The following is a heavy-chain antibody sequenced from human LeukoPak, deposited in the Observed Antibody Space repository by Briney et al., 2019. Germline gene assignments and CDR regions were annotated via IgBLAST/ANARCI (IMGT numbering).Heavy chain of an antibody. V-gene: IGHV3-53*01. D-gene: IGHD3-10*01. CDR3: ARGTGPDPKSY. Sequence: PAGSLRLSCEASGFTVSNNYMIWVRQAPGKGLEWVSVIYSGGRTSYSDSVKSRFTISRDNSKHTTYLHMNSLGAADTAVSYCARGTGPDPKSYWGQGTLVTVSS. CDR1: GFTVSNNY. J-gene: IGHJ4*02. CDR2: IYSGGRT.